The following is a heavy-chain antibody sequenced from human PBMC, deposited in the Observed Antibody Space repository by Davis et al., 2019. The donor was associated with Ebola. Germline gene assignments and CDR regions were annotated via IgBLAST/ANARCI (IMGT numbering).Heavy chain of an antibody. V-gene: IGHV3-23*01. D-gene: IGHD2-2*01. CDR3: AGSTSSNDIYYYGMDV. J-gene: IGHJ6*02. Sequence: GGSLRLSCAASGFTFSSYAMSWVRQAPGKGLEWVSAISGSGGSTYYADSVKGRFTISRDNSKNTLYLQMNSLRAEDTAVYYCAGSTSSNDIYYYGMDVWGQGTTVTVSS. CDR1: GFTFSSYA. CDR2: ISGSGGST.